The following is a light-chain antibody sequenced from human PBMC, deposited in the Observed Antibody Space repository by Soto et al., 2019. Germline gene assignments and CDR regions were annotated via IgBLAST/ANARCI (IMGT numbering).Light chain of an antibody. CDR1: QILLHSNGYNY. CDR2: LGS. CDR3: MQALQTPNT. Sequence: DIVMTQSPLSLPVTPGEPASISCRSSQILLHSNGYNYLDWYLQKPGQSPQLLIYLGSNRASGVPDRFRGSGSGTDFTLKISSVEAEDVGVYYCMQALQTPNTFGQGTKLEIK. V-gene: IGKV2-28*01. J-gene: IGKJ2*01.